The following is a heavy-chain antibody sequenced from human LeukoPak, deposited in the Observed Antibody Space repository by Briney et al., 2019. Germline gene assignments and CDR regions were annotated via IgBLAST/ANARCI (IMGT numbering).Heavy chain of an antibody. CDR1: GFTFSSYA. J-gene: IGHJ4*02. V-gene: IGHV3-30-3*01. D-gene: IGHD2-2*01. Sequence: GRSLRLSCAASGFTFSSYAMHWVRQAPGKGLEWVAVISYDGSNKYYADSVKGRFTISRDNSKNTLYLQMNSLRAEDTAVYYCAKVNPHCCSTSCPPSDLGYFDYWGQGTLVTVSS. CDR2: ISYDGSNK. CDR3: AKVNPHCCSTSCPPSDLGYFDY.